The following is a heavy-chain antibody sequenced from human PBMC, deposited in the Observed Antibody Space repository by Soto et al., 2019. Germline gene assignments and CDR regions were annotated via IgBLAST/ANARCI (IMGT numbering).Heavy chain of an antibody. CDR3: AKFGDFWSGYYTGIGMDV. Sequence: GSLRLSCAASGFTFSSHAMSWVRQAPGKGLEWVSAISGSGGSTYYADSVKGRFTISRDNSKNTLYLQMNSLRAEDTAVYYCAKFGDFWSGYYTGIGMDVWGQGTTVTVSS. D-gene: IGHD3-3*01. J-gene: IGHJ6*02. CDR1: GFTFSSHA. V-gene: IGHV3-23*01. CDR2: ISGSGGST.